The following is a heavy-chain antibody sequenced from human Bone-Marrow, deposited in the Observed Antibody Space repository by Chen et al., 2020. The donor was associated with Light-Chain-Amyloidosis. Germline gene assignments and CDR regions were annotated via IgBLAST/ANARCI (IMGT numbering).Heavy chain of an antibody. Sequence: EVQLEQSGQEVKTPGESLKISCKGAGYTFPNYWIGWVRQMPGKGLEWMGVIYPDDSDARYSPSFECQVTISADKSITTAYLQWRSLKASDTAMYYCARRRDGYNFDYWGQGTLVTVSS. CDR2: IYPDDSDA. CDR3: ARRRDGYNFDY. D-gene: IGHD5-12*01. J-gene: IGHJ4*02. CDR1: GYTFPNYW. V-gene: IGHV5-51*01.